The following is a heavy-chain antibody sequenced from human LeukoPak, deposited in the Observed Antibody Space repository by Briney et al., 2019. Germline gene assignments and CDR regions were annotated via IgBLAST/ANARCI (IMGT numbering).Heavy chain of an antibody. CDR2: TYYRSKWYN. D-gene: IGHD6-13*01. CDR1: GDSVSSYSAA. V-gene: IGHV6-1*01. CDR3: ARDPTTSSWYQGYFDY. J-gene: IGHJ4*02. Sequence: SQTLSLTCAISGDSVSSYSAAWNWIRQSPSRGLEWLGRTYYRSKWYNDYAVSVKSRITINPDTSKNQFSLQLNSVTPEDTAVYYCARDPTTSSWYQGYFDYWGQGTLVTVSS.